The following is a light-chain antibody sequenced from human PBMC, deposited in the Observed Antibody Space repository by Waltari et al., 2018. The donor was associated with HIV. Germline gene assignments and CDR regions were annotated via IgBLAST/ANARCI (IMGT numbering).Light chain of an antibody. J-gene: IGKJ1*01. V-gene: IGKV4-1*01. Sequence: VMTPSPVLLIGPLGERATITSKSSQSIFFNSDKKNYLAWYQQKPGQPPKLLVYWASTRESGVPARFSGAGSGTEFTLTISGLQAEDAATYFCQQYYMTPPAFGQGTKVEIK. CDR1: QSIFFNSDKKNY. CDR3: QQYYMTPPA. CDR2: WAS.